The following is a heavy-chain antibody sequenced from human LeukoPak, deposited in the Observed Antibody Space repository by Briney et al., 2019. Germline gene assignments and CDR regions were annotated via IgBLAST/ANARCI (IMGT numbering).Heavy chain of an antibody. CDR1: GGSISSSNW. V-gene: IGHV4-4*02. CDR2: IYHSGST. D-gene: IGHD3-22*01. Sequence: SETLSLTCAVSGGSISSSNWWSWVRQPPGKGLEWIGEIYHSGSTNYNPSLKSRVTISVDKSKNQFSLKLSSVTAADTAVYYCARGRRTMIVVVTSGPQARRNWFDPWGQGTLVTVSS. J-gene: IGHJ5*02. CDR3: ARGRRTMIVVVTSGPQARRNWFDP.